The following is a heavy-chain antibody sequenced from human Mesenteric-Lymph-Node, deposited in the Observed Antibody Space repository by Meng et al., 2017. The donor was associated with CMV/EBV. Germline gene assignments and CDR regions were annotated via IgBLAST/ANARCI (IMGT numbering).Heavy chain of an antibody. Sequence: QGQLHQWGAGLLQPAETLSVTCAVYGGSFSGYYWNWIRQSPEKGLEWIGEINHSGSTTYNPSFTSRIIISVDTSTNQISLNMSSVTAADTAVYYRARGSSYDILTGYFDYWGQGALVTVSS. CDR1: GGSFSGYY. J-gene: IGHJ4*02. D-gene: IGHD3-9*01. CDR2: INHSGST. V-gene: IGHV4-34*01. CDR3: ARGSSYDILTGYFDY.